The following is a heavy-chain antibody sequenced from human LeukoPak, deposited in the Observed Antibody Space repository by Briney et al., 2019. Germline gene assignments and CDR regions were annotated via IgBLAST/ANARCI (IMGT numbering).Heavy chain of an antibody. Sequence: GGSLRLSCAASGFTFSSYAMSWVRQAPGRGLEWVSAISGSGGSTYYADSVKGRFTISRDNSKNTLYLQMNSLRAEDTAVYYCAKDMYNYYYYYMDVWGKGTTVTVSS. J-gene: IGHJ6*03. CDR1: GFTFSSYA. D-gene: IGHD1-1*01. V-gene: IGHV3-23*01. CDR2: ISGSGGST. CDR3: AKDMYNYYYYYMDV.